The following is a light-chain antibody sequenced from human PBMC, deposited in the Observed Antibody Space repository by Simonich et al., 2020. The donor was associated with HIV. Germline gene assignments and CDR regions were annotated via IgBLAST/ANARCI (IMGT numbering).Light chain of an antibody. Sequence: EIVLTQSPATLSLSPGERATLSCRASQSVSSYLAWYQPKPGQATRLLIYDASNRATGIPARFSGSGSGTDFTLTISSLEPEDFAVYYCQQRSNWPPYTFGQGTKLEIK. CDR1: QSVSSY. CDR2: DAS. V-gene: IGKV3-11*01. J-gene: IGKJ2*01. CDR3: QQRSNWPPYT.